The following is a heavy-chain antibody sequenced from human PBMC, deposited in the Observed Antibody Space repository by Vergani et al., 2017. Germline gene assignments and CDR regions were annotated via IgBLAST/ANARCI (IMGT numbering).Heavy chain of an antibody. J-gene: IGHJ4*02. V-gene: IGHV4-39*01. Sequence: QLHLQESGPGLVKPSETLSLTCTVSGGSITSSSYYWGWIRQPPGKGLEWIGNIYHSGVAYYNPSLKGRVTISVDTSKNQFSLEVTSVTAADTASYFCARTESFILRYCHGALWGQGTLVTGSS. CDR3: ARTESFILRYCHGAL. CDR1: GGSITSSSYY. D-gene: IGHD3-9*01. CDR2: IYHSGVA.